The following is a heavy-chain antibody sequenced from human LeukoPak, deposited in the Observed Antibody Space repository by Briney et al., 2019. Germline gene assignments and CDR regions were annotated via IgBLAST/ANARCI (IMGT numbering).Heavy chain of an antibody. V-gene: IGHV3-30*04. CDR2: ISYDGSNK. J-gene: IGHJ6*03. CDR1: GFTFSSYA. CDR3: ARATYYMDA. Sequence: GGSLRLSCAASGFTFSSYAMHWVRQAPGKGLEWVAVISYDGSNKYYADSVKGRFTISRDNSKNTLYLQMNSLRAEDTAVYYCARATYYMDAWGKGTTVTVSS.